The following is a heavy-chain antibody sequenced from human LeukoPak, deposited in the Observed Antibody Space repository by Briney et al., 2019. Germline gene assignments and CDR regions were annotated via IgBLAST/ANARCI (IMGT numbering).Heavy chain of an antibody. V-gene: IGHV1-69*04. D-gene: IGHD3-3*01. Sequence: SVKVSCKDSGGTFSSHSISWVRQAPRDRLEWMGRIIPILGIANYAQKFQGRVTITADKSTSTAYMEVSSLRSEDTAVYYCARETDFWSGHYYFDNWGQGTLVTVSS. CDR2: IIPILGIA. CDR3: ARETDFWSGHYYFDN. J-gene: IGHJ4*02. CDR1: GGTFSSHS.